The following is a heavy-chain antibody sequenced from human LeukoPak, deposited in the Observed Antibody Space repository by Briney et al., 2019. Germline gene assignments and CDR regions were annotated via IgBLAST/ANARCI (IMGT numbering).Heavy chain of an antibody. J-gene: IGHJ3*02. Sequence: GGSLRLSCTVSGYTWGVYAMICLRRSPGRGLEWVGFFRSKAYGGTTEYAASVKGRFTISRDDSKSIAYLQVNSLKTEDTAVYYCTRGGYDILTGHLRAFDIWGQGTMVTVSS. CDR2: FRSKAYGGTT. V-gene: IGHV3-49*03. CDR3: TRGGYDILTGHLRAFDI. D-gene: IGHD3-9*01. CDR1: GYTWGVYA.